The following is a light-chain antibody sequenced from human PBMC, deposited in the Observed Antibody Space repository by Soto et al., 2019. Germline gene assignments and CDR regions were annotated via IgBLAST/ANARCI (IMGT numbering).Light chain of an antibody. CDR3: TSSTTSTTIE. CDR1: SSDVGAYNY. Sequence: QSALTQPASVSGSPGQSITISCTGTSSDVGAYNYVSWYQQHPGKAPKLMIYDVNIRPSRVSNRFSGSKSGNTASLTISGLQAEYEADYYCTSSTTSTTIEFGAGTKVTV. J-gene: IGLJ2*01. CDR2: DVN. V-gene: IGLV2-14*01.